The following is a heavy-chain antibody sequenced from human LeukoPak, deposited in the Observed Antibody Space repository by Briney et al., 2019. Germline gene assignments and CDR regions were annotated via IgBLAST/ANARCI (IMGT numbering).Heavy chain of an antibody. CDR3: ARVATDARLPYNWFDP. D-gene: IGHD5-12*01. V-gene: IGHV4-4*07. CDR1: GGSISSYY. CDR2: IYTSGST. Sequence: PSETLSLTCTVSGGSISSYYWSWIRQPAGKGLEWIGRIYTSGSTNYNPSLKSRVTMSVDTSKNQFSLQLNSVTPEDTAVYYCARVATDARLPYNWFDPWGQGTLVTVSS. J-gene: IGHJ5*02.